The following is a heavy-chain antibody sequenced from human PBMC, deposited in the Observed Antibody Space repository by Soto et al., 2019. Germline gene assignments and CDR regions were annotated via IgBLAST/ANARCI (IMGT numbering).Heavy chain of an antibody. V-gene: IGHV1-69*13. CDR3: ARDLSLAAAGPPDGDDAFDI. CDR1: GGTFSSYA. J-gene: IGHJ3*02. D-gene: IGHD6-13*01. CDR2: IIPIFGTA. Sequence: GASVKVSCKASGGTFSSYAISWVRQAPGQGLEWMGGIIPIFGTANYAQKFQGRVTITADESTSTAYMELSSLRSEDTAVYYCARDLSLAAAGPPDGDDAFDIWGQGTMVTVSS.